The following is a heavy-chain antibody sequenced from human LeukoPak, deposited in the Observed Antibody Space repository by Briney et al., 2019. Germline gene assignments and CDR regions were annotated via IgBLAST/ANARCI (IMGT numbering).Heavy chain of an antibody. V-gene: IGHV5-51*01. CDR2: IYPGDSDI. Sequence: GESLKISCKGSGYSFTSYWIGWVRQMPGKGLELMGIIYPGDSDIRYSPSFQGQVTISADKSISTAYLQWSSLKASDTAMYYCARGRITMVRVPDYWGQGTLVTVSS. CDR1: GYSFTSYW. J-gene: IGHJ4*02. D-gene: IGHD3-10*01. CDR3: ARGRITMVRVPDY.